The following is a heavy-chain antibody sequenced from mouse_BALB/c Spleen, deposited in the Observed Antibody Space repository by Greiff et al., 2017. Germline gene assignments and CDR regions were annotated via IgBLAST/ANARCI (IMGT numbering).Heavy chain of an antibody. Sequence: VQLKQSGPELVKPGASVKMSCKASGYTFTSYVMHWVKQKPGQGLEWIGYINPYNDGTKYNEKFKGKATLTSDKSSSTAYMELSSLTSEDSAVYYCARNYYGSSRYWYFDVWGAGTTVTVSS. J-gene: IGHJ1*01. D-gene: IGHD1-1*01. CDR3: ARNYYGSSRYWYFDV. CDR1: GYTFTSYV. V-gene: IGHV1-14*01. CDR2: INPYNDGT.